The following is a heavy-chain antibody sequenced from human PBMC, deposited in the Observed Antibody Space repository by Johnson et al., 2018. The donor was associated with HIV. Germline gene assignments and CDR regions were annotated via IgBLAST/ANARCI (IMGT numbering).Heavy chain of an antibody. Sequence: QLVESGGVVVHPGGSLRLSCETSRFTFDDYAMHWVRQAPGKGLEWVSLINLDGDSTYYADSVKGRFTISRDNAKNSLYLQMNSLRAEDTALYYCARLSPDRGAFDIWGQGTMVTVSS. V-gene: IGHV3-43D*03. J-gene: IGHJ3*02. CDR2: INLDGDST. CDR1: RFTFDDYA. D-gene: IGHD3-10*01. CDR3: ARLSPDRGAFDI.